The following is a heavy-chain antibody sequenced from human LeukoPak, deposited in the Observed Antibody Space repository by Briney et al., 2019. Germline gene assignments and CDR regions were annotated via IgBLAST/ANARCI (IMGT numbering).Heavy chain of an antibody. D-gene: IGHD3-9*01. CDR2: IWYDGTKK. J-gene: IGHJ4*01. Sequence: GGSLRLSCAASRSSFSNYGMHWVRQAPGKGLEWVALIWYDGTKKYYADSVKGRFTVSRDNSKNTVFLQMNRLRVEDTAVYYCASSYHDILTGPTELNYWGQGTLVTVSS. CDR1: RSSFSNYG. CDR3: ASSYHDILTGPTELNY. V-gene: IGHV3-33*01.